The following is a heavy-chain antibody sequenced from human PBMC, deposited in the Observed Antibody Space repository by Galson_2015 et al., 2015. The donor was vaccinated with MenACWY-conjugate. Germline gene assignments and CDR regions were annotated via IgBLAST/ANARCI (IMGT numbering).Heavy chain of an antibody. CDR3: VKGGWLDD. J-gene: IGHJ4*02. D-gene: IGHD2-15*01. CDR1: GFSFATFD. CDR2: ISGRDGST. Sequence: SLRLSCAASGFSFATFDMSWGRLAPGKGLEWVSFISGRDGSTHYADSVKGRFTISRDNSKNTLYLQMRSLRAEDTAVYYCVKGGWLDDWGQGSLVTVSS. V-gene: IGHV3-23*01.